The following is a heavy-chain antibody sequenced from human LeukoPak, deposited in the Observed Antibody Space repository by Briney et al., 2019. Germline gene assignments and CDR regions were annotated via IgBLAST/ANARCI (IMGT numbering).Heavy chain of an antibody. D-gene: IGHD6-19*01. V-gene: IGHV1-46*01. CDR2: INPSGGST. CDR1: GYTFTNYH. J-gene: IGHJ5*02. Sequence: ASVKVSCKASGYTFTNYHIHWVRQAPGQGLEWMGIINPSGGSTSYAQKFQGRVTMTRDMSTSTVYMELSSLRSEDTAVYYCARRAVAGTKGGFDPWGQGTLVTVSS. CDR3: ARRAVAGTKGGFDP.